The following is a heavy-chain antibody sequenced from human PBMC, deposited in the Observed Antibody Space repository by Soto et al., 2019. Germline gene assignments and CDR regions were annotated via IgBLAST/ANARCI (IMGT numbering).Heavy chain of an antibody. V-gene: IGHV1-18*01. CDR1: GYSLTSYG. CDR2: ISAYNGNT. J-gene: IGHJ6*02. CDR3: ARAPAFYRSGSYYPYYYYGMHV. Sequence: ASVKGSCKGSGYSLTSYGISWVRQAPGQGLEWMGWISAYNGNTNYAQKLQGRVTMTTDTSTSTAYMELRSLRSDDTAVYYCARAPAFYRSGSYYPYYYYGMHVGGQGTTVTASS. D-gene: IGHD3-10*01.